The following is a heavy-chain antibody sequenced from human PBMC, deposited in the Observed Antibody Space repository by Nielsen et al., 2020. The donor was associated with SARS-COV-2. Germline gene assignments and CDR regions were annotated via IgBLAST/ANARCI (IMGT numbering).Heavy chain of an antibody. Sequence: GGSLRLSCAASGFTLSTYAMSWVRQAPGKGLEWVSGIVGNGGRTHYADSVEGRFIISRDNSKSTLYLQMNSLRAEDTALYYCARHLRWSPGHYSDYWGQGTLVTVSS. J-gene: IGHJ4*02. CDR2: IVGNGGRT. CDR1: GFTLSTYA. V-gene: IGHV3-23*01. CDR3: ARHLRWSPGHYSDY. D-gene: IGHD4-23*01.